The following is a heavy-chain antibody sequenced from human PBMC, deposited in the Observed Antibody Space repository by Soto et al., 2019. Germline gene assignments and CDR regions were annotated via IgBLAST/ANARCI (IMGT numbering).Heavy chain of an antibody. CDR2: MNPNSGNT. V-gene: IGHV1-8*01. D-gene: IGHD3-9*01. Sequence: ASVKVSCQASGYAFTSYDINWVRQATGQGLEWMGWMNPNSGNTGYAQKFQGRVTMTRNTSISTAYMELSSLRSEDTAVYYCARASMNLLRYLSYWGQGTLVTVSS. CDR3: ARASMNLLRYLSY. J-gene: IGHJ4*02. CDR1: GYAFTSYD.